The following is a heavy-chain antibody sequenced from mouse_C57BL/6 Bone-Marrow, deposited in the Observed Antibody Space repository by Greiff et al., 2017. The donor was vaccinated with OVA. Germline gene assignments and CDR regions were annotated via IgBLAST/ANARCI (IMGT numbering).Heavy chain of an antibody. J-gene: IGHJ3*01. CDR1: GYTFTSYW. V-gene: IGHV1-59*01. Sequence: QVQLQQPGAELVRPGTSVKLSCKASGYTFTSYWMHRVKQRPGQGLEWIGVIDPSDSYTNYNQKFKGKATLTVDTSSSTAYMQLSSLTSEDSAVYYCAREGITTVVDAYWGQGTLVTVSA. CDR3: AREGITTVVDAY. CDR2: IDPSDSYT. D-gene: IGHD1-1*01.